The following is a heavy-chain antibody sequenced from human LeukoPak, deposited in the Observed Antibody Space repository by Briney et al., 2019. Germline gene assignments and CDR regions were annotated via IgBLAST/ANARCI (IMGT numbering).Heavy chain of an antibody. CDR2: IYYSGST. CDR1: GGSISSYY. D-gene: IGHD3-22*01. V-gene: IGHV4-59*01. J-gene: IGHJ4*02. Sequence: SETLSLTCTVSGGSISSYYWSWIRQPPGKGLEWIGYIYYSGSTNYNPSLKSRVTISVDTSKNQFSLKLSSVTAADTAVYYCARAYDSSGYYYLYWGQGTLVTVSS. CDR3: ARAYDSSGYYYLY.